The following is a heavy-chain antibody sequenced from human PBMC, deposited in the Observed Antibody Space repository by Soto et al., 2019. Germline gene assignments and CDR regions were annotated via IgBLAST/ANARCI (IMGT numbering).Heavy chain of an antibody. J-gene: IGHJ4*02. CDR1: GFTFSSYA. D-gene: IGHD2-8*01. CDR2: ISGSGGST. V-gene: IGHV3-23*01. Sequence: EVQLLESGGGLVQPGGSLRLSCAASGFTFSSYAMSWVRQAPGKGLEWVSAISGSGGSTYYADSVKGRFTISRDNCKNTRYLQMNSVKAEDRSVYYCAKGGKDIVLMVYVISGVLDYRGQGTLVTVSS. CDR3: AKGGKDIVLMVYVISGVLDY.